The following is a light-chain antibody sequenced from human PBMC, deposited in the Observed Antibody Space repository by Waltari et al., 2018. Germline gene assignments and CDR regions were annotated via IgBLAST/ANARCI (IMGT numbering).Light chain of an antibody. CDR3: QQYYITPPIT. Sequence: DIQMTQFPSSLSASVGDRVIITCRASQAIINSLAWYQQKPGKAPKLLLYEAITLESGVPSRFSGSGSGTDYTLTITSLQPEDFATYYCQQYYITPPITFGQGTRLEIK. J-gene: IGKJ5*01. CDR1: QAIINS. CDR2: EAI. V-gene: IGKV1-NL1*01.